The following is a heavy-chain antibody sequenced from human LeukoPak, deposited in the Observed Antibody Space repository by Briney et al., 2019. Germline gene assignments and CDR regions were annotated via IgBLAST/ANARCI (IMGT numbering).Heavy chain of an antibody. V-gene: IGHV3-30*02. J-gene: IGHJ3*02. Sequence: GGSLRLSCAASGFTFSSYGMHWVRQAPGKGLEWVAFIRYDGSNKYYADSEKGRFTISRDNSKNTLYLQMNSLRAEDTAVYYCAKGYFAFEGLLAFDIWGQGTMVTVSS. CDR2: IRYDGSNK. CDR3: AKGYFAFEGLLAFDI. D-gene: IGHD3-3*01. CDR1: GFTFSSYG.